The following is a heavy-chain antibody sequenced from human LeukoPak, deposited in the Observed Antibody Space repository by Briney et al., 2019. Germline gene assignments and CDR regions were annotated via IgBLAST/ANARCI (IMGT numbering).Heavy chain of an antibody. CDR3: AKDMHALGGSSSWSPFDY. V-gene: IGHV3-9*01. CDR1: GFTFYSYA. J-gene: IGHJ4*02. Sequence: PGGSLRLSCAASGFTFYSYAMSWVRQAPGKGLEWVSGISWDSGSIGYADSVKGRFTISRDNAKNSLYLQMNSLRAEDTALYYCAKDMHALGGSSSWSPFDYWGQGTLVTVSS. D-gene: IGHD6-13*01. CDR2: ISWDSGSI.